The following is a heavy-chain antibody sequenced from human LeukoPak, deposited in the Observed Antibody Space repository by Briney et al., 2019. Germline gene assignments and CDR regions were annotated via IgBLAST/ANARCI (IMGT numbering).Heavy chain of an antibody. Sequence: GGSLRLSCAASGFTFSDYYMSWIRQAPGKGLEWVSYNSSSGSTIYYADSVKGRFTISRDNARNSLYLQMNSLRAEDTAVYYCARVWDIVARGAFDIWGQGTMVTVSS. CDR1: GFTFSDYY. D-gene: IGHD5-12*01. CDR3: ARVWDIVARGAFDI. J-gene: IGHJ3*02. CDR2: NSSSGSTI. V-gene: IGHV3-11*01.